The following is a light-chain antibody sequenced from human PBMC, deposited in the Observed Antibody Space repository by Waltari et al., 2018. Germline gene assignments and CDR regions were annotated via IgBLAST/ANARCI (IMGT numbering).Light chain of an antibody. CDR1: QDIKKY. J-gene: IGKJ5*01. CDR3: QQYENLPIT. V-gene: IGKV1-33*01. Sequence: DIQMTQSPSSLSASVGDRVTITCQASQDIKKYLNWYQQKPGKAAKLLIYDASSLETGVPSRFRGSGSGTDFTFTISSLQPEDVATYYCQQYENLPITFGQGTRLDFK. CDR2: DAS.